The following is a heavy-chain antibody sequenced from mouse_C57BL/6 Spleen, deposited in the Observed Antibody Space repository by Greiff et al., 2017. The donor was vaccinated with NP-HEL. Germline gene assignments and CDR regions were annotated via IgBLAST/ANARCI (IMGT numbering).Heavy chain of an antibody. J-gene: IGHJ4*01. Sequence: VQRVESGPELVKPGASVKISCKASGYAFSSSWMNWVKQRPGKGLEWIGRIYPGDGDTNYNGKFKGKATLTADKSSSTAYMQLSSLTSEDSAVYFCARGDKDYAMDYWGQGTSVTVSS. CDR2: IYPGDGDT. CDR1: GYAFSSSW. CDR3: ARGDKDYAMDY. V-gene: IGHV1-82*01.